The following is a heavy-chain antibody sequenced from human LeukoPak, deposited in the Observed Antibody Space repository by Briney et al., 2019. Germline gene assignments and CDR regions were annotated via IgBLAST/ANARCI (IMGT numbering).Heavy chain of an antibody. CDR3: AREDHDSSGYNLDY. Sequence: SVKVSCKASGGTFSSYAISWVRQAPGQGLEWMGRIIPILGIANYAQKFQGRVTITADKSTSTAYMELSSLRSEDTAVYYCAREDHDSSGYNLDYWGQGTLVTVSS. J-gene: IGHJ4*02. CDR1: GGTFSSYA. D-gene: IGHD3-22*01. V-gene: IGHV1-69*04. CDR2: IIPILGIA.